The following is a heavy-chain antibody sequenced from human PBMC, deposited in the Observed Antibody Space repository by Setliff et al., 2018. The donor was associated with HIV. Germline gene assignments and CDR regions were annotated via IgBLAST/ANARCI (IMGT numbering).Heavy chain of an antibody. D-gene: IGHD3-22*01. Sequence: SETLSLTCAVYGGSLSGYHWSWIRQSPEKGLEWIGEINHSGSTNYNPSLKSRVTMSVDTSKNQFSLKLSSVTAADTAVYYCARGGGYDRSGYCPFDYWGQGTPVTVS. J-gene: IGHJ4*02. V-gene: IGHV4-34*01. CDR3: ARGGGYDRSGYCPFDY. CDR1: GGSLSGYH. CDR2: INHSGST.